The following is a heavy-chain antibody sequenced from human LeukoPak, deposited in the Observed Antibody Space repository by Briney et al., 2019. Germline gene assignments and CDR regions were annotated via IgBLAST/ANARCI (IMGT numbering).Heavy chain of an antibody. J-gene: IGHJ2*01. V-gene: IGHV3-9*01. Sequence: GGSLRLSCAASGFTFDDYAMHWVRQAPGKGLEWVSGISWNSGSIGYAGSVKGRFTISRDNAKNSLYLQMNSLRAEDTALYYCAKDIAAAGTGWYFDLWGRGTLVTVSS. CDR1: GFTFDDYA. CDR2: ISWNSGSI. D-gene: IGHD6-13*01. CDR3: AKDIAAAGTGWYFDL.